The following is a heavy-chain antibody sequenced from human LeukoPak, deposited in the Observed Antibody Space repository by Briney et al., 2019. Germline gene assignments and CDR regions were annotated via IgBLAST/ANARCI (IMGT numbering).Heavy chain of an antibody. D-gene: IGHD2/OR15-2a*01. V-gene: IGHV3-23*01. CDR3: ASSQIDYYYYMDV. J-gene: IGHJ6*03. CDR2: ISGSGGST. Sequence: GGSLRLSCAASGFTFSSHAMSWVRQAPGKGLEWVSGISGSGGSTYYADSVKGRFTISRDNSKNTLYLQMNSLRAEDTAVYYCASSQIDYYYYMDVWGKGTTVTVSS. CDR1: GFTFSSHA.